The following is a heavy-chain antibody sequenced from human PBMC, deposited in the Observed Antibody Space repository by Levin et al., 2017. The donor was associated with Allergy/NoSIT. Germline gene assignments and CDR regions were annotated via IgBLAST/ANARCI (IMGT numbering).Heavy chain of an antibody. V-gene: IGHV2-5*02. CDR2: IYWDDDK. J-gene: IGHJ4*02. CDR1: GFSLTTIGVG. Sequence: KSGPTLVKPTETLTLTCTFSGFSLTTIGVGVGWIRQPPGKALEWLALIYWDDDKRYSPSLKSRLTITKDTSKNQVVLIMTNMDPVDTATYYCARLSTVTTFDHWGQGTLVTVSS. D-gene: IGHD4-17*01. CDR3: ARLSTVTTFDH.